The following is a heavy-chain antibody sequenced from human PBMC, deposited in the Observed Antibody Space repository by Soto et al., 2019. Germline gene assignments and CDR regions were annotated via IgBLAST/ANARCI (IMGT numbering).Heavy chain of an antibody. Sequence: PGGSLRLSXAASGFTFSNAWMSWVRQAPGKGLEWVGRIKSKTDGGTTDYAAPVKGRFTISRDDSKNTLYLQMNSLKTEDTAVYYCTTEYSGIYGMDVWGQGTTVTVSS. J-gene: IGHJ6*02. CDR1: GFTFSNAW. D-gene: IGHD6-13*01. CDR3: TTEYSGIYGMDV. V-gene: IGHV3-15*01. CDR2: IKSKTDGGTT.